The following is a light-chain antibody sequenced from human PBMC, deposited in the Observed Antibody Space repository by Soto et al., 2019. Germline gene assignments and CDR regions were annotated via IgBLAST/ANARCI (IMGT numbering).Light chain of an antibody. V-gene: IGKV1-5*01. J-gene: IGKJ3*01. CDR2: DAS. CDR1: QSISRS. CDR3: QQYNSYLLT. Sequence: DIQITQSPSTLSASVGDRVTITCRASQSISRSLAWYQQKPGKAPNLLIYDASSLESGVPSRFSGSGFGTEFTLTISSLQPDDFATYYCQQYNSYLLTFGPGTKVDIK.